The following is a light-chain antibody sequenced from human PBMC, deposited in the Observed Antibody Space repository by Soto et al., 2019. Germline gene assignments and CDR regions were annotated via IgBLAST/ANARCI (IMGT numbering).Light chain of an antibody. CDR1: QGISNY. CDR2: AAS. Sequence: DIQMTQSPSSLSASVGDRVTITRRASQGISNYLAWYQQKPGKVPKLLIYAASTLQSGVPSRFSGSGSGTDFTLTISSLQPEDVATYYCQKYNSALSRGFGQGTKVDIK. V-gene: IGKV1-27*01. CDR3: QKYNSALSRG. J-gene: IGKJ1*01.